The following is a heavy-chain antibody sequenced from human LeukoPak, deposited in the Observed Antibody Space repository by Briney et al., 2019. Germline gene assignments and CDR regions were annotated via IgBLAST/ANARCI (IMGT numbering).Heavy chain of an antibody. J-gene: IGHJ6*03. D-gene: IGHD3-16*01. CDR3: ARSVGNIFLGEWLPHYYYYYMDV. Sequence: ASEKVSCKASGGTFSSYAISWVRQAPRQGIEWVGGVIPIFGAANYAQKFQGRVTITADESTSTAYMELSSLRSEDTAVYYCARSVGNIFLGEWLPHYYYYYMDVWGKGTTVTVSS. CDR2: VIPIFGAA. CDR1: GGTFSSYA. V-gene: IGHV1-69*13.